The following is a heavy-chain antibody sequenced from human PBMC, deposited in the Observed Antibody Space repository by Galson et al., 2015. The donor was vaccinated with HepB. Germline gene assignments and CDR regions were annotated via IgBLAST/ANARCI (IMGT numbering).Heavy chain of an antibody. V-gene: IGHV3-30*18. CDR2: ISYDGSNK. D-gene: IGHD6-19*01. J-gene: IGHJ4*02. CDR3: AKDPYLYSALAGTMAGFDY. CDR1: GFTFSNYG. Sequence: SLRLSCAASGFTFSNYGMHWVRQAPGKGLEWVAVISYDGSNKYYADSAKGRFTISRDSSKNTLYLQMNSLRAEDTALYYCAKDPYLYSALAGTMAGFDYWGQGTLVTVSS.